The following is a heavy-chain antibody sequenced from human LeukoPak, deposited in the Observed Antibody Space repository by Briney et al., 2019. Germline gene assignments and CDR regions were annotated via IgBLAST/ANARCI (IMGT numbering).Heavy chain of an antibody. V-gene: IGHV3-23*01. CDR1: GFTFSSYS. CDR2: ISGSGGST. Sequence: GGSLRLSCAASGFTFSSYSMNWVRQAPGKGLEWVSAISGSGGSTYYADSVKGRFTISRDNSKNTLYLQMNSLRAEDTAVYYCAKDASSDFSFGMDVWGQGTTVTVSS. D-gene: IGHD3/OR15-3a*01. J-gene: IGHJ6*02. CDR3: AKDASSDFSFGMDV.